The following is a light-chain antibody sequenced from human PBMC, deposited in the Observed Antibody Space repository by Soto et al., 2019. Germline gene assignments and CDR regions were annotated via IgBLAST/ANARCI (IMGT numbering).Light chain of an antibody. CDR1: QSVSSY. V-gene: IGKV3-11*01. CDR2: AAS. J-gene: IGKJ2*01. Sequence: EIVLTQSPATLSLSPGERATLSCMASQSVSSYFAWYQQKPVQAPRLLIYAASNRATGIPARFSGSGSGTAFTRTISRLESEDFAVYYCQQRSNWIAYTFGQGTKLEI. CDR3: QQRSNWIAYT.